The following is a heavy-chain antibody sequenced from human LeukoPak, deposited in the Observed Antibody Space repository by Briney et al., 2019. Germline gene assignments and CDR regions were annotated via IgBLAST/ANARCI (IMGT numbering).Heavy chain of an antibody. V-gene: IGHV1-18*01. CDR3: ARGSDSSGWYFRSAWHTRSTYYYYYGMDV. CDR2: ISAYNGNT. J-gene: IGHJ6*02. CDR1: GYTFTSYG. Sequence: ASVKVSCKASGYTFTSYGISWVRQAPGQGLEWMGWISAYNGNTNYAQKFQGRVTMTRNTSISTAYMELSSLRSEDTAVYYCARGSDSSGWYFRSAWHTRSTYYYYYGMDVWGQGTTVTVSS. D-gene: IGHD6-19*01.